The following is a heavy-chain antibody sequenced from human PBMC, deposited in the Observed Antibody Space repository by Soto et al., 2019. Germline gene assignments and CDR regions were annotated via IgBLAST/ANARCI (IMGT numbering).Heavy chain of an antibody. CDR2: IYYSGRT. CDR3: ARQRTTVVTQAYFDH. Sequence: SETLSLTCIVSGESISSSSYYWGWIRQPPGKGLEWIGSIYYSGRTYYNPSFKSRVTISIDTSKNQFSLKLSSVTATNTAVYYCARQRTTVVTQAYFDHWGQGALVTVSS. V-gene: IGHV4-39*01. D-gene: IGHD2-21*02. J-gene: IGHJ4*02. CDR1: GESISSSSYY.